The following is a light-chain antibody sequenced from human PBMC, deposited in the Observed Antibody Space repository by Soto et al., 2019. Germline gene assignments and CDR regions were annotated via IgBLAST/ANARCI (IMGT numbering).Light chain of an antibody. CDR3: AAWDDSLSGPV. J-gene: IGLJ2*01. Sequence: QSVLTQPPSASGTPGQRVNISCSGSSSNIGSNYVYWYQQLPGTAPKLLIYRNNQRPSGVPDRFSGSKSGTPASLAISGLRSEYEDDYYCAAWDDSLSGPVFGGGTKLTVL. V-gene: IGLV1-47*01. CDR2: RNN. CDR1: SSNIGSNY.